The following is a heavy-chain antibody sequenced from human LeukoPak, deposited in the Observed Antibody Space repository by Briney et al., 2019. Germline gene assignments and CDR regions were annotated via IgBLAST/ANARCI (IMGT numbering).Heavy chain of an antibody. J-gene: IGHJ4*02. CDR2: ISAYNGNT. CDR1: GYTFTSYG. CDR3: AREDYCDSSGYYPFDY. V-gene: IGHV1-18*01. Sequence: ASVKVSCKASGYTFTSYGISWVRQAPGQGLEWMGWISAYNGNTNYAQKLQGRVTVTTDTSTSTAYMELRSLRSDDTAVYYCAREDYCDSSGYYPFDYWGQGTLVTVSS. D-gene: IGHD3-22*01.